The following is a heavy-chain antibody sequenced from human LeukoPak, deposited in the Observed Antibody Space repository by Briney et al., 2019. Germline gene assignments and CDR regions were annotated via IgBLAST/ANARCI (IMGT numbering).Heavy chain of an antibody. D-gene: IGHD6-13*01. CDR3: AREGYSSSLYYYYSGMDV. CDR1: GFTVSSNY. Sequence: GGSLRLSCAASGFTVSSNYMSWVRQAPGKGLEWVSVIYSGGSTYYADSVKGRFTISRDNSKNTLYLQMNSLRAEDTAVYYCAREGYSSSLYYYYSGMDVWGQGTTVTVSS. V-gene: IGHV3-66*01. J-gene: IGHJ6*02. CDR2: IYSGGST.